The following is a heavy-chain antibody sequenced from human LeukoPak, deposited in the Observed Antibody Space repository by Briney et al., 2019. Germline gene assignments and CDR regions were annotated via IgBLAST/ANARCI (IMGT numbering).Heavy chain of an antibody. CDR3: ARVVAATPWYNWFDP. Sequence: SETLSLTCAVSGGSISSGGYSWSWIRQPPGKGLEWIGYIYHSGSTYYNPSLKSRVTISVDRSKNQFSLKLSSVTAADTAVYYCARVVAATPWYNWFDPWGQGTLVTVSS. D-gene: IGHD2-15*01. CDR1: GGSISSGGYS. CDR2: IYHSGST. V-gene: IGHV4-30-2*01. J-gene: IGHJ5*02.